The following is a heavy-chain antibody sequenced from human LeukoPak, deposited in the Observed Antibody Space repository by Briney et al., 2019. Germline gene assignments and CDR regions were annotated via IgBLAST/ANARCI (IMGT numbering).Heavy chain of an antibody. CDR1: GFTFSSHA. J-gene: IGHJ4*02. CDR2: IGGIGAST. V-gene: IGHV3-23*01. Sequence: GGSLRLSCAASGFTFSSHAMTWVRQAPGKGLEWVSSIGGIGASTYYADSVKGRFTISRDNSKNTLYLQMNSLRAEDTAVYYCAKLYSNYVYFDYWGQGTLVTVPS. D-gene: IGHD4-11*01. CDR3: AKLYSNYVYFDY.